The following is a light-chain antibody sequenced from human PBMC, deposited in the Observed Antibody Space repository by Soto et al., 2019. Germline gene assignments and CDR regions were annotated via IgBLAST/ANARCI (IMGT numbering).Light chain of an antibody. Sequence: EIVLTQSPGTLSLSPGERATLSCRARQSVSSSYLAWYQQKPGQAPRLLIYGASSRATGIPDRFSGSGSGTDFNLTISRLEPEDVAVYYWQQYGSSPPLSFGGGTKVVIK. J-gene: IGKJ4*01. V-gene: IGKV3-20*01. CDR3: QQYGSSPPLS. CDR2: GAS. CDR1: QSVSSSY.